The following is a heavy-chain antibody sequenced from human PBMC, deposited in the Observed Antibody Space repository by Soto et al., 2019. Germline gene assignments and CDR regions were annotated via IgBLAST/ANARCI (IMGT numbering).Heavy chain of an antibody. V-gene: IGHV5-10-1*01. D-gene: IGHD5-18*01. CDR1: GYRFTSYW. Sequence: GESLQVSCKGSGYRFTSYWISWVRQMPGKGLEWMGRIDPSDSYTNYSPSFQGHVTISADKSISTGYLQWSSLKASDTAMYYCATYRRGYSDNWGQGTLVTVSS. CDR2: IDPSDSYT. J-gene: IGHJ4*02. CDR3: ATYRRGYSDN.